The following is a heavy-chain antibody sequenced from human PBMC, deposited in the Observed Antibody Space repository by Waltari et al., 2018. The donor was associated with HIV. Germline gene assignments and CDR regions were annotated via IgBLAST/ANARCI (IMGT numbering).Heavy chain of an antibody. D-gene: IGHD3-10*01. CDR2: IRYDGSSE. CDR1: GFNFSGYG. J-gene: IGHJ5*02. Sequence: QVQLVESGGGVVQPGGSLRLSCVASGFNFSGYGMHWVRQGPGKGLECVTFIRYDGSSESYLRSVKGRFTISSDNSKNIVYLQMNSLRPEDTAIYYCSKDLLTNIRGGAFDPWGQGTLVTVSS. V-gene: IGHV3-30*02. CDR3: SKDLLTNIRGGAFDP.